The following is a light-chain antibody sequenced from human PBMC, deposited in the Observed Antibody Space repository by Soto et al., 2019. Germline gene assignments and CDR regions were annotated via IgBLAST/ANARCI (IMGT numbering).Light chain of an antibody. CDR3: QQSHKWPYT. J-gene: IGKJ2*01. Sequence: IVMTQSPATLSVSPGERATLSCRASQSVSSNLAWYQHKPGQAPRLLFYGASTRAAGIPARFSGGGSRTAFTLTLPGLQSEDFAIYYRQQSHKWPYTFGQGTKLEIK. V-gene: IGKV3-15*01. CDR1: QSVSSN. CDR2: GAS.